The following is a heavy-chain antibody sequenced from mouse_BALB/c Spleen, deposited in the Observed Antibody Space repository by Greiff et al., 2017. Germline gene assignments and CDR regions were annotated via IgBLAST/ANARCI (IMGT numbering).Heavy chain of an antibody. Sequence: EVKLVESGGGLVKPGGSLKLSCAASGFTFSSYAMSWVRQSPEKRLEWVAEISSGGSYTYYPDTVTGRFTISRDNAKNTLYLEMSSLRSEDTAMYYCARDRTGYYFDYWGQGTTLTVSS. V-gene: IGHV5-9-4*01. CDR3: ARDRTGYYFDY. J-gene: IGHJ2*01. D-gene: IGHD4-1*01. CDR2: ISSGGSYT. CDR1: GFTFSSYA.